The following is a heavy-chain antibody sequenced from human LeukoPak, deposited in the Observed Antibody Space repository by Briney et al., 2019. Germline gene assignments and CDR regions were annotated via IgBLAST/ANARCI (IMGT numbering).Heavy chain of an antibody. CDR2: IYYSGST. D-gene: IGHD1-1*01. CDR3: ARSVHIHPWNYYYMDV. Sequence: SETLSLTCTVSGGSISSYYWSWIRQPPGKGLEWIGYIYYSGSTNYNPSLKSRVTISVDTSKNQFSLKLSSVTAADTAVYYCARSVHIHPWNYYYMDVWGKGTTVTVSS. CDR1: GGSISSYY. J-gene: IGHJ6*03. V-gene: IGHV4-59*01.